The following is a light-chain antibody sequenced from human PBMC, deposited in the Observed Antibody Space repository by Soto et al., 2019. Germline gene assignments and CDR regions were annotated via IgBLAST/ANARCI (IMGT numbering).Light chain of an antibody. CDR3: QQYNSQIT. Sequence: DIQMTQSPSTLSASVGDRVTITCRASQSISSWLAWYQQKPGKAPKLLIYDASSLESGVPSRFSGSGSGTEFTLTISILQPDDFATYYCQQYNSQITFGPGTKVDIK. J-gene: IGKJ3*01. V-gene: IGKV1-5*01. CDR1: QSISSW. CDR2: DAS.